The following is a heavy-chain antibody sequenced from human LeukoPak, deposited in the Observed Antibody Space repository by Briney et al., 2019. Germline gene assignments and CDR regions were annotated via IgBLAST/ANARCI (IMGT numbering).Heavy chain of an antibody. Sequence: PSETLSLTGIVSGVSISSRNYYWGWLRQPPGRGLEWNVSINYSGTTYYFPSLKSRVTISIDTSKNQFSLRLDSVTAADTAVYFCVRDIPTGHFHYWGQGALVTVS. CDR3: VRDIPTGHFHY. CDR2: INYSGTT. V-gene: IGHV4-39*07. J-gene: IGHJ4*02. D-gene: IGHD1-14*01. CDR1: GVSISSRNYY.